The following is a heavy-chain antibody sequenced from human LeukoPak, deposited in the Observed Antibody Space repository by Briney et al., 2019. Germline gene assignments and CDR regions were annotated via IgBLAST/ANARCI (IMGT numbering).Heavy chain of an antibody. D-gene: IGHD5-12*01. V-gene: IGHV3-48*03. Sequence: PGGSLRLSCAASGFTFCSYEMTWVRQAQGKGLVWVSYISSSGRTKYYADSVKGRFTISRDNAKNSLYLQMNSLRAEDTAIYYCARGGTGYDLFDYWGQGTLVTVSS. CDR1: GFTFCSYE. J-gene: IGHJ4*02. CDR2: ISSSGRTK. CDR3: ARGGTGYDLFDY.